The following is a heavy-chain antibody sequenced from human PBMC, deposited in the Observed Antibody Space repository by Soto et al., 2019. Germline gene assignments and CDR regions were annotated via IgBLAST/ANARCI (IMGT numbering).Heavy chain of an antibody. D-gene: IGHD2-8*01. V-gene: IGHV4-30-4*01. CDR1: GGSISSCDYY. CDR2: IYYSGST. J-gene: IGHJ6*02. Sequence: SETLSLTCTVSGGSISSCDYYWSLIRQPPGKGLEWIGYIYYSGSTYYNPSLKSRVTISVDTSKNQFSLKLSSVTAADTAVYYCAREGYCTNGVCLDYYYGMDVWGQGTTVTVSS. CDR3: AREGYCTNGVCLDYYYGMDV.